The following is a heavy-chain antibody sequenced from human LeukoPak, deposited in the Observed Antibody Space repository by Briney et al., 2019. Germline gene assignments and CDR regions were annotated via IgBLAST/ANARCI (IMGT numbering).Heavy chain of an antibody. Sequence: SETLSLTCTVSGGSISSYYWSWIRQPPGKGLEWIGYIYYSGSTNYNPSLKSRVTISVDTSKNQFSLKLSSVTAADTAVYYCARDYCSGGSCHVFASWFDPWGQGTLVTVSS. CDR1: GGSISSYY. CDR3: ARDYCSGGSCHVFASWFDP. V-gene: IGHV4-59*01. CDR2: IYYSGST. D-gene: IGHD2-15*01. J-gene: IGHJ5*02.